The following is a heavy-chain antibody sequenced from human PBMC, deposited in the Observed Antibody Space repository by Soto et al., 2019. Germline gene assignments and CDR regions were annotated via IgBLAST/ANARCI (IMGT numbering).Heavy chain of an antibody. V-gene: IGHV3-30*18. Sequence: QVQLVESGGGVVQPGRSLRLSCAASGFTFSSYGMHWVRQAPGKGLEWVAVISYDGSNKYYADSVKGRFTITRDNSKNTLYLQMNSLRAEDTAVYYCAKLYGVTNAFDIWGQGIMVTVSS. CDR2: ISYDGSNK. CDR3: AKLYGVTNAFDI. D-gene: IGHD3-10*02. J-gene: IGHJ3*02. CDR1: GFTFSSYG.